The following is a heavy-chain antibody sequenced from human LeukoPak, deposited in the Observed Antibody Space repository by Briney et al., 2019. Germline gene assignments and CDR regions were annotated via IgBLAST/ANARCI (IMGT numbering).Heavy chain of an antibody. CDR3: ARDDSWAFDH. V-gene: IGHV3-69-1*01. CDR1: GFTFSSYA. Sequence: PGGSLRLSCAASGFTFSSYAISWVRQAPGKGLEWVSYISSTNEIYYADSVKGRFTISRDNAKNSLFLQMNSLRDEDTAVYYCARDDSWAFDHWGQGSLVTVSS. CDR2: ISSTNEI. D-gene: IGHD2-21*01. J-gene: IGHJ4*02.